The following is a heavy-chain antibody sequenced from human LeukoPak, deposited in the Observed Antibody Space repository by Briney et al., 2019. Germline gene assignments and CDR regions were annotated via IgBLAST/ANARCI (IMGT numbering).Heavy chain of an antibody. J-gene: IGHJ6*02. V-gene: IGHV3-48*01. CDR2: ISCSSSTI. CDR1: GFTFSSYS. D-gene: IGHD2-2*01. Sequence: GGSLRLSCAASGFTFSSYSMNWVRQAPGKGLEWVSYISCSSSTIYYACSVKGRFTISRDNAKNSLHLQMNSLRAEDTAVYYCARSGYCSSTSCTDDYYYGMDVWGQGTTVTVSS. CDR3: ARSGYCSSTSCTDDYYYGMDV.